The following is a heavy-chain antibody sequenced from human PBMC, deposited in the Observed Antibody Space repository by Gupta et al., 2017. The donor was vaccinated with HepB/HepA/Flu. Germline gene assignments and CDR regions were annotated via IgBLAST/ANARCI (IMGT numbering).Heavy chain of an antibody. CDR3: ARGPKGYFYDFWSGWFLY. CDR1: GYTFTSYA. V-gene: IGHV1-3*01. D-gene: IGHD3-3*01. J-gene: IGHJ4*02. Sequence: QVQLVQSGAEVKKPGASVKVSCKASGYTFTSYAMPWVRPAPGQRLEWMGWINAGNGNTKYSQKFQGRVTITRDTSASTAYMELSSLRSEDTAVYYCARGPKGYFYDFWSGWFLYWGQGTLVTVS. CDR2: INAGNGNT.